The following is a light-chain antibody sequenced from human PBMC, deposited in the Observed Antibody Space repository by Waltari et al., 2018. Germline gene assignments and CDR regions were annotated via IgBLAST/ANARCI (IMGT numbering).Light chain of an antibody. V-gene: IGKV1-39*01. Sequence: RITQSPSSLAASVGDRVTIACRASQSLSDYLNWYQQKPGKAPKVLIHDASNLESEIPSRIGGSGSETDYTLTIRSQQTENFATYYCQQRYSTPVNFGGGTKVKIK. CDR2: DAS. J-gene: IGKJ4*01. CDR1: QSLSDY. CDR3: QQRYSTPVN.